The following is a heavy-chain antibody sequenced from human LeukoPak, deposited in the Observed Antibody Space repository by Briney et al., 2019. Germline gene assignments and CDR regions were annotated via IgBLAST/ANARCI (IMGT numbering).Heavy chain of an antibody. D-gene: IGHD3-3*01. Sequence: GGSLRLSCAASGFTFDDYAMHWVRQAPGKGLEWVSGISWNSGSIGYADSVKGRFTISRDNAKNSLYLQMNSLRAEDMALYYCAKGPYYDFWSGSSCYFDYWGQGTLVTVSS. J-gene: IGHJ4*02. V-gene: IGHV3-9*03. CDR2: ISWNSGSI. CDR3: AKGPYYDFWSGSSCYFDY. CDR1: GFTFDDYA.